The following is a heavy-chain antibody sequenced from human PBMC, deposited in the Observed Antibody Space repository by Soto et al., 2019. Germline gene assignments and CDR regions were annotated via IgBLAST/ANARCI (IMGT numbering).Heavy chain of an antibody. CDR3: ARVSSSWYKDYFDY. CDR2: IIPIFGTT. D-gene: IGHD6-13*01. CDR1: GGTFSNYP. J-gene: IGHJ4*02. V-gene: IGHV1-69*12. Sequence: QVQLVQSGAEVKKPGSSVKVSCKASGGTFSNYPISWVRQAPGQGLEWMGGIIPIFGTTNYAQRFQGRVTITADESTSTAYLELSSLRSEDTAVYYCARVSSSWYKDYFDYWGQGTLVTVSS.